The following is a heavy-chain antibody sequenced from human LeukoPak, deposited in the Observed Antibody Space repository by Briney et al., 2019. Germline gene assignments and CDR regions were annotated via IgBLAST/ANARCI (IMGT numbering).Heavy chain of an antibody. CDR3: ASGGMGARKYYSDPFDY. D-gene: IGHD3-10*01. Sequence: PRGSLRLSCAASGFTVSSNYMSWVRQAPEKGLEWVSIIYSRGSTYYADSVKGRFTISRDDSKNTLYLQMNSLRAEDTAVYYCASGGMGARKYYSDPFDYWGQGTLVTVSS. V-gene: IGHV3-53*01. J-gene: IGHJ4*02. CDR1: GFTVSSNY. CDR2: IYSRGST.